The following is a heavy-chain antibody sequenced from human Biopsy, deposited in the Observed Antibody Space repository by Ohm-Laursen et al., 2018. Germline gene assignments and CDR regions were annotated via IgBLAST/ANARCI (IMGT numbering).Heavy chain of an antibody. J-gene: IGHJ6*02. D-gene: IGHD3-22*01. V-gene: IGHV4-34*01. CDR1: GESFNGYY. CDR3: VRGVDYYDPYHYYALDV. Sequence: SDTLSLTCAVYGESFNGYYWSWIRQTPGKVLEWIGEINHSGRTNYNPSLKSRVTISVDTSKNQFSLRVRSVTAADTAVYYCVRGVDYYDPYHYYALDVWGQGTTVTVSS. CDR2: INHSGRT.